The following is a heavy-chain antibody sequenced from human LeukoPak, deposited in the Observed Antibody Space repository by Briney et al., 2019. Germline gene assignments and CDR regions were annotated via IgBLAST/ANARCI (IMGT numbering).Heavy chain of an antibody. CDR1: GYTFTSYG. CDR2: ISAYNGNT. J-gene: IGHJ4*02. Sequence: ASVKVSCKASGYTFTSYGISWVRQAPGHGLEWMGWISAYNGNTNYAQKLQGRVTMTTDTSTSTAYMELRSLRSDDTAVYYCARDWGIAAAGTMGNDYWGQGTLVTVSS. D-gene: IGHD6-13*01. CDR3: ARDWGIAAAGTMGNDY. V-gene: IGHV1-18*01.